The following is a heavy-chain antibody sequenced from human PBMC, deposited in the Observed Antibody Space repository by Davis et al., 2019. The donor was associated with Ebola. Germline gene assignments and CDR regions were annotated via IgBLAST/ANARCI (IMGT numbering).Heavy chain of an antibody. D-gene: IGHD2-15*01. Sequence: MPSETLSLTCTVSGGSISSGDYYWSWIRQPPGKGLEWIGNIYYSGSTYYNPSLKSRVTISVDTSKNQFSLKLSSVTAADTAVYYCAGNGGSCYSCFDYWGQGTLVTVSS. J-gene: IGHJ4*02. CDR1: GGSISSGDYY. CDR3: AGNGGSCYSCFDY. CDR2: IYYSGST. V-gene: IGHV4-30-4*01.